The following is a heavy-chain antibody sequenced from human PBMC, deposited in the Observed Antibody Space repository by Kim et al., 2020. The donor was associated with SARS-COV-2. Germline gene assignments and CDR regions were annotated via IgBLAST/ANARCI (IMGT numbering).Heavy chain of an antibody. V-gene: IGHV4-34*01. Sequence: SETLSLTCAVYGGSFSGYYWSWIRQPPGKGLEWIGEINHSGSTNYNPSLKSRVTISVDTSKNQFSLKLSSVTAADTAVYYCARGSSTSNLRQIAARSYYYYMDVWGKGTTVTVSS. CDR1: GGSFSGYY. J-gene: IGHJ6*03. CDR3: ARGSSTSNLRQIAARSYYYYMDV. D-gene: IGHD2-2*01. CDR2: INHSGST.